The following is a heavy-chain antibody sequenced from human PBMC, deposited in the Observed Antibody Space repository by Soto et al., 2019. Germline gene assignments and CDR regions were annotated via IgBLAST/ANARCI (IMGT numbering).Heavy chain of an antibody. CDR3: ARTLYDSSGYYYDWFDP. V-gene: IGHV1-69*06. J-gene: IGHJ5*02. D-gene: IGHD3-22*01. CDR1: GGTFSSYA. CDR2: IIPIFGTA. Sequence: PVKVFCKASGGTFSSYAISWVRQAPGQGLEWMGGIIPIFGTANYAQKFQGRVTITADKSTSTAYMELSSLRSEDTAVYYCARTLYDSSGYYYDWFDPWGQGTLVTVSS.